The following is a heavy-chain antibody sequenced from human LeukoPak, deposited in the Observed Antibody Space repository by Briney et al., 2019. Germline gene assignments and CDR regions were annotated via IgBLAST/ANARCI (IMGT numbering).Heavy chain of an antibody. CDR1: GGTFSSYA. D-gene: IGHD6-13*01. CDR2: IIPIFGTA. Sequence: ASVKVSCKASGGTFSSYAISWVRQAPGQGLEWMGGIIPIFGTANYAQKFQGRVTITTDESTSTAYMELSSLRSEDTAVYYCASKARIAAARGAFDIWGQGTMVTVSS. J-gene: IGHJ3*02. CDR3: ASKARIAAARGAFDI. V-gene: IGHV1-69*05.